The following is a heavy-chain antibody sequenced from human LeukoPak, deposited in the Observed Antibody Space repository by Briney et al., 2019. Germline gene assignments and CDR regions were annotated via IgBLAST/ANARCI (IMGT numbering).Heavy chain of an antibody. CDR2: ILNDGSQE. Sequence: GGSLRLSCAASGFTFSSYGTHWVRQAPGKGLEWVAVILNDGSQEKYADSVKGRFTISRDNSKNTLFLQMNSLRAEDTAVYYCARDDALGDNALDIWGQGTMVTVSS. D-gene: IGHD3-16*01. CDR1: GFTFSSYG. V-gene: IGHV3-33*01. CDR3: ARDDALGDNALDI. J-gene: IGHJ3*02.